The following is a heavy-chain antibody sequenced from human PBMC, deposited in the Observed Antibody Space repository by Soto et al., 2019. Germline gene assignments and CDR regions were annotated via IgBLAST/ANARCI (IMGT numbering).Heavy chain of an antibody. V-gene: IGHV4-31*03. J-gene: IGHJ4*02. CDR2: IYYSGST. CDR1: GGSISSGGYY. Sequence: SETLSLTCTVSGGSISSGGYYWSWIRQHPGKGLEWIGYIYYSGSTYYNPSLKSRVTISVDTSKNQFSLKLGSVTAADTAVYYCARVHDSSGGFDYWGQGTLVTVSS. D-gene: IGHD3-22*01. CDR3: ARVHDSSGGFDY.